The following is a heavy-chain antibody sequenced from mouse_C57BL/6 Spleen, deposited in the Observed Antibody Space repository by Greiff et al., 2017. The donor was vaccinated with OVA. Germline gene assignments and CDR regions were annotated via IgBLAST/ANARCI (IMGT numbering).Heavy chain of an antibody. V-gene: IGHV3-6*01. D-gene: IGHD2-3*01. Sequence: VQLKESGPGLVKPSQSLSLTCSVTGYSITSGYYWNWIRQFPGNKLEWMGYISYDGSNNYNPSLKNRISITRDTSKNQFFLKLNSVTTEDTATYYCARDDGYLYWYFDVWGTGTTVTVSS. CDR3: ARDDGYLYWYFDV. CDR1: GYSITSGYY. CDR2: ISYDGSN. J-gene: IGHJ1*03.